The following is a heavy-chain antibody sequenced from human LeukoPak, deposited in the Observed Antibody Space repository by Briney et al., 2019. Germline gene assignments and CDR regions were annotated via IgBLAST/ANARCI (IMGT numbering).Heavy chain of an antibody. V-gene: IGHV4-34*01. CDR2: INHSGST. CDR3: ARGGYSSGYYYFDY. J-gene: IGHJ4*02. CDR1: GGSFSGYY. Sequence: PSETLSLTCAVYGGSFSGYYWSWIRQPPGKGLEWIGEINHSGSTNYYPSLKSRVTISVDTSKNQFSLKLSSVTAADTALYYCARGGYSSGYYYFDYWGQGTLVTVSS. D-gene: IGHD3-22*01.